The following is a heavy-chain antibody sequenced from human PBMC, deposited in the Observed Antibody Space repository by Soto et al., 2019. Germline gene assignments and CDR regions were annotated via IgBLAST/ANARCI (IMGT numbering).Heavy chain of an antibody. Sequence: PGGSLRLSCAASGFTFSSYGMHWVRQAPGKGLEWVAVIWYDGSNKYYADSVKGRFTISRDNSKNTLYLQMNSLRAEDTAVYYCAGSGIPWTIDYWGQGTLVTVSS. CDR2: IWYDGSNK. V-gene: IGHV3-33*01. CDR1: GFTFSSYG. J-gene: IGHJ4*02. D-gene: IGHD2-21*01. CDR3: AGSGIPWTIDY.